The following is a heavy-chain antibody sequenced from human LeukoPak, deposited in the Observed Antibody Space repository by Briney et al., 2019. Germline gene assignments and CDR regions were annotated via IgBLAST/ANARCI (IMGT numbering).Heavy chain of an antibody. CDR3: AKGGFLSTT. J-gene: IGHJ5*02. CDR2: ISYDGSNK. D-gene: IGHD2-21*01. Sequence: GGSLRLSCAASGFTFSSYGMHWVRQAPGKGLEWVAVISYDGSNKYYADSVKGRFTISRDNSKNTLYLQMNSLRAEDTAVYYCAKGGFLSTTWGQGTLVTVSS. CDR1: GFTFSSYG. V-gene: IGHV3-30*18.